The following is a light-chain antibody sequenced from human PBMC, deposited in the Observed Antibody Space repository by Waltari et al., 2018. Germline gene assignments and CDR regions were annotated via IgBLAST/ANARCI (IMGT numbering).Light chain of an antibody. CDR2: DVF. J-gene: IGLJ3*02. CDR1: SIDVGFYHY. V-gene: IGLV2-14*03. Sequence: QSALTQPASVSGSPGQSITISCPGPSIDVGFYHYVSWYQQYPGKAPKLIIYDVFQRPSGVSNRFSGSKSGNTASLTISGLQTEDEGDYYCNSYAGSSSWVFGGGTKLTVL. CDR3: NSYAGSSSWV.